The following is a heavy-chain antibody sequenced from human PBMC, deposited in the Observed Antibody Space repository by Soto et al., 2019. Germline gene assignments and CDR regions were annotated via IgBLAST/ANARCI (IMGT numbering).Heavy chain of an antibody. Sequence: EVQLLESGGGLVQPGGSLRLSCAASGFTFSSYAMSWVRQAPGKGLEWVSAISGSGGSTYYADSVKGRFTISRDNSKNTLYRQMNSLRAEDTAVYCCAKETFGGVIVFDYWGQGTLVTVSS. J-gene: IGHJ4*02. CDR1: GFTFSSYA. V-gene: IGHV3-23*01. CDR2: ISGSGGST. D-gene: IGHD3-16*02. CDR3: AKETFGGVIVFDY.